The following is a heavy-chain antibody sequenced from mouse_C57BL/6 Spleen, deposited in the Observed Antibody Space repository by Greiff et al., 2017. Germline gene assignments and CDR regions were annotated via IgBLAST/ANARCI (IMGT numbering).Heavy chain of an antibody. CDR3: YSNEAWFAY. V-gene: IGHV1-72*01. CDR1: GYTFTSYW. CDR2: IDPNSGGT. D-gene: IGHD2-5*01. J-gene: IGHJ3*01. Sequence: QVQLQQPGAELVNPGAPVKLSCKASGYTFTSYWMHWVKQRPGRGLEWIGRIDPNSGGTKYNEKFKSKATLTVDKPSSTAYMQLSSLTSEDSAVYCCYSNEAWFAYWGQGTLVTVSA.